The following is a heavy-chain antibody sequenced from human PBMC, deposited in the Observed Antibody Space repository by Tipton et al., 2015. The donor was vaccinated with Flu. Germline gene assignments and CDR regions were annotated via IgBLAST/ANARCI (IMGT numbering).Heavy chain of an antibody. CDR1: GGSISSGSHY. Sequence: LRLSCTVSGGSISSGSHYWGWIRQPAGQGLEWIGRIYTSGNTNYNPTPKSRVTITVDTAKNQFSLKLSSVTAADTAVYYCARHTNKSNWFDPWGRGTLVTVS. V-gene: IGHV4-61*02. J-gene: IGHJ5*02. CDR2: IYTSGNT. D-gene: IGHD2/OR15-2a*01. CDR3: ARHTNKSNWFDP.